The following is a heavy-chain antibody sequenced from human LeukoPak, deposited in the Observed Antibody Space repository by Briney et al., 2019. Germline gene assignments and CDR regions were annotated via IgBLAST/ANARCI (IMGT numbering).Heavy chain of an antibody. CDR1: GFTFSSYS. Sequence: NSGGSLRLSCAASGFTFSSYSMNWVRQAPGKGLEWVSSISSSSSYIYYADSVKGRFTISRDNAKNSLYLQMNSLRAEDTAVYYCARDGEQWLGSKVHYYMDVWGKGTTVTVSS. V-gene: IGHV3-21*01. D-gene: IGHD6-19*01. CDR2: ISSSSSYI. CDR3: ARDGEQWLGSKVHYYMDV. J-gene: IGHJ6*03.